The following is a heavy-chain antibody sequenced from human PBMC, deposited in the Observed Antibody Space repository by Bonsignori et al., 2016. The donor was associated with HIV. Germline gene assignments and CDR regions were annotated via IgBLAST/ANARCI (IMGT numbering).Heavy chain of an antibody. Sequence: PGKGLEWIGEINHSGSTNYNPSLKSRVTISVDTSKNQFSLKLSSVTAADTAVYYCARGEDGYKEGLFDYWGQGTLVTVSS. J-gene: IGHJ4*02. CDR3: ARGEDGYKEGLFDY. D-gene: IGHD5-24*01. V-gene: IGHV4-34*01. CDR2: INHSGST.